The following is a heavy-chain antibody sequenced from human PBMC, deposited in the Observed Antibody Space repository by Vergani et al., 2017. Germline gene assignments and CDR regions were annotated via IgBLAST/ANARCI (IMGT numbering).Heavy chain of an antibody. CDR1: GGSISSYY. CDR2: IYYSGST. CDR3: ARYYLDAFDI. V-gene: IGHV4-59*08. D-gene: IGHD2/OR15-2a*01. J-gene: IGHJ3*02. Sequence: QVQLQVSGPGLVKPSETLSLTCTVSGGSISSYYWSWIRQPPGKGLEWIGYIYYSGSTNYNPSLKSRVTISVDTSKNQFSLKLSSVTAADTAVYYCARYYLDAFDIWGQGTMVTVSS.